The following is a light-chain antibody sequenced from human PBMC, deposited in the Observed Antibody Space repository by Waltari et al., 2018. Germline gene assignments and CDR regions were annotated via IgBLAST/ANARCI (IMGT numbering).Light chain of an antibody. J-gene: IGKJ4*01. CDR1: QSLLHTDGNTY. CDR3: MQGSHWPPT. Sequence: AMTQSPVSQPVTLGQPASFSCKSNQSLLHTDGNTYLNWFHQRPGQSPRRLLYRVSYRESGVPGRFSGSGSATEFTLRISRVAAEDVGVYYCMQGSHWPPTFGGGTKLEIQ. CDR2: RVS. V-gene: IGKV2-30*02.